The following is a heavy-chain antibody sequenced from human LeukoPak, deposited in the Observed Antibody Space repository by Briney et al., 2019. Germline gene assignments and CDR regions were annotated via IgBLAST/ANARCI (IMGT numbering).Heavy chain of an antibody. CDR1: GGSISSSSYY. V-gene: IGHV4-39*07. J-gene: IGHJ5*02. CDR2: IYYSGST. CDR3: ARVEDSGYDYRGRFDP. Sequence: SETLSLTCTVSGGSISSSSYYWGWIRQPPGKGLEWIGSIYYSGSTYYNSSLKSRVTISVDTSKNQFSLKLSSVTAADTAVYYCARVEDSGYDYRGRFDPWGQGTLVTVSS. D-gene: IGHD5-12*01.